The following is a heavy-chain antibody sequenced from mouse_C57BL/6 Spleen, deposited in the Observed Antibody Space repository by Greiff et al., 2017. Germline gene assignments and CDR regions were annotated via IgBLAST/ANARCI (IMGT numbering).Heavy chain of an antibody. CDR1: GYAFSSYW. J-gene: IGHJ1*03. Sequence: QVQLQQSGAELVKPGASVKISCKASGYAFSSYWMNWVKQRPGKGLEWIGQIYPGDGDTNYNGKFKGKATLTADKSSSTAYMQLSRLTSEDSAVYCCARGGRRWYFDVWGTGTTVTVSS. CDR3: ARGGRRWYFDV. V-gene: IGHV1-80*01. CDR2: IYPGDGDT. D-gene: IGHD3-3*01.